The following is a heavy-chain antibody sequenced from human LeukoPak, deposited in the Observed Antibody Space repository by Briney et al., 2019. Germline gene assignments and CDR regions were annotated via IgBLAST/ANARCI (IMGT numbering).Heavy chain of an antibody. V-gene: IGHV4-30-2*01. J-gene: IGHJ3*02. CDR1: GGSLSSGGYS. CDR2: IYHSGST. CDR3: ARGVDSNYPDAFDI. Sequence: SETLSLTCAVSGGSLSSGGYSWRWLRQPPGRGLEWIGYIYHSGSTYYNPSLKSRVTISVDRSKNQFSLKLSSVTAADTAVYYCARGVDSNYPDAFDIWGQGTMVTVSS. D-gene: IGHD4-11*01.